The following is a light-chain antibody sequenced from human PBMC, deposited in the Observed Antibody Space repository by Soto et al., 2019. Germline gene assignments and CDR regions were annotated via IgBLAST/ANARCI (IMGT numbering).Light chain of an antibody. CDR3: SSYTSSSTVD. CDR1: SSDVGGYNY. Sequence: QSALTQPASVSGSPGQSITISCTGTSSDVGGYNYVSWYQQHPGKAPKLMIYDVSNRPSGVSNRFSGSKSGNTASLTISGLQAEDEAEYYCSSYTSSSTVDFGTGTKVTVL. V-gene: IGLV2-14*01. J-gene: IGLJ1*01. CDR2: DVS.